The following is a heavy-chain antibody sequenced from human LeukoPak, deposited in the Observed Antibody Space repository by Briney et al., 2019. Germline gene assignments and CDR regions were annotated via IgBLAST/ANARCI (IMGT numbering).Heavy chain of an antibody. CDR1: GGSITSSIYF. D-gene: IGHD4-23*01. CDR2: IYYSGST. V-gene: IGHV4-39*01. CDR3: ARRDDHGGYIDY. J-gene: IGHJ4*02. Sequence: SETLSLTCTVSGGSITSSIYFWGWIRQPPGTGLEWIGSIYYSGSTYYNPSLKSRVSISVDTSKNQFSLKLTSVTAADTALYYCARRDDHGGYIDYWGQGTLVTVSS.